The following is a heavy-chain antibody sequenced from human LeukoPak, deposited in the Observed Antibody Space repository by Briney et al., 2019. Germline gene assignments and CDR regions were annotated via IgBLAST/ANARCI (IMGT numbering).Heavy chain of an antibody. CDR1: GYTFTSYG. V-gene: IGHV1-18*01. Sequence: ASVKVSCKASGYTFTSYGISWVRQAPGQGLEWMGWISAYNGNTNYAQKLQGRVTMTTDTSTSTAYMELRSLRSDDTAVYYCARDLGVDTAMENWFDPWGQGTLVTVSS. CDR2: ISAYNGNT. CDR3: ARDLGVDTAMENWFDP. D-gene: IGHD5-18*01. J-gene: IGHJ5*02.